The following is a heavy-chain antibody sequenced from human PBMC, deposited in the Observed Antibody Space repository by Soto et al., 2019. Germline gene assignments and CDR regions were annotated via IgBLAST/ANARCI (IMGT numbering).Heavy chain of an antibody. J-gene: IGHJ6*03. D-gene: IGHD3-9*01. Sequence: SGPTLVNPTQTLTLTCTFSGFSLSTSGVGVGWIRQPPGKALEWLALIYWDDDKRYSPSLKSRLTITKDTSKNQVVLTMTNMEPVDTPTYYCAHSVGGEYYDILTGYPLLMDVWGKGTRVTVSS. CDR3: AHSVGGEYYDILTGYPLLMDV. V-gene: IGHV2-5*02. CDR1: GFSLSTSGVG. CDR2: IYWDDDK.